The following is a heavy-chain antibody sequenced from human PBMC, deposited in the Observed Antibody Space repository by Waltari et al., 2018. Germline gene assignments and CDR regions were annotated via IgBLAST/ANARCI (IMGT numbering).Heavy chain of an antibody. V-gene: IGHV4-61*02. CDR2: IYTSGST. J-gene: IGHJ4*02. CDR3: ARAGYYYDSSGSFKTYDY. D-gene: IGHD3-22*01. Sequence: QVQLQESGPGLVKPSQTLSLTCTVSGGSISSGSYYWSWIRQPAGRGLEWIGRIYTSGSTNYNPPRKSRVTISVDTSKNQFSLKLSSVTAADTAVCYCARAGYYYDSSGSFKTYDYWGQGTLVTVSS. CDR1: GGSISSGSYY.